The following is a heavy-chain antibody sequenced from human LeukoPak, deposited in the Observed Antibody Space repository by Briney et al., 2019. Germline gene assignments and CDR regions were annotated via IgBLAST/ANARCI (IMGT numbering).Heavy chain of an antibody. CDR1: GFTFNSHW. CDR3: ARDTGTKIAVAGFDF. J-gene: IGHJ4*02. CDR2: IKQDGSEK. D-gene: IGHD6-19*01. V-gene: IGHV3-7*01. Sequence: GGSLRLSCAASGFTFNSHWMNWVRQAPGKGLEWVANIKQDGSEKYYVDSVKGRFTISRDNAKNSLYLQMNSLRAEDTAVYYCARDTGTKIAVAGFDFWGQGTLVTVSS.